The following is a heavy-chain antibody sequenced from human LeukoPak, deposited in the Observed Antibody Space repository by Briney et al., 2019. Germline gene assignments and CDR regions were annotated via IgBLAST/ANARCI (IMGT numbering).Heavy chain of an antibody. D-gene: IGHD5-18*01. CDR2: INPSGGST. J-gene: IGHJ4*02. Sequence: ASVKVSCKASGYTFTSYYMHWVRQAPGQVLEWMGIINPSGGSTSYAQKFQGRVTMTRDTSTSTVYMELSSLRSEDTAVYYCARDHGLWIQLWFLDYWGQGTLVTVSS. V-gene: IGHV1-46*01. CDR3: ARDHGLWIQLWFLDY. CDR1: GYTFTSYY.